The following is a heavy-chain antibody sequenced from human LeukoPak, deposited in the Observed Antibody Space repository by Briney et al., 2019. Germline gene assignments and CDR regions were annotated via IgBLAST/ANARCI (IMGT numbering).Heavy chain of an antibody. CDR3: AKDLAYDSTDYHVVFDC. CDR2: ISGSGDRT. V-gene: IGHV3-23*01. D-gene: IGHD3-22*01. J-gene: IGHJ4*02. Sequence: GGSLRLSCAASGFTFSTYAMSWGRQAPGKGLEWVSAISGSGDRTYHADSVKGRFTTSRDNSKNTLYLQMNSLRAEDTAIYYCAKDLAYDSTDYHVVFDCWGQGTLVTVSS. CDR1: GFTFSTYA.